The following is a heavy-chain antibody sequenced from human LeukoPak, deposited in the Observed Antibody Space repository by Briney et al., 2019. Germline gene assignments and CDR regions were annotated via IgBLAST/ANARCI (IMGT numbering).Heavy chain of an antibody. D-gene: IGHD2-15*01. CDR3: ARGGGYHDFDY. J-gene: IGHJ4*02. V-gene: IGHV3-13*01. Sequence: GGSLRLSRAAPGFPLSSYDMHWGRPVTGKSLWCVSAIGTASETYYADSVKGRFTISRENAKNSLYLQMNSLTAGDTAVYYCARGGGYHDFDYWGQGTLVTVSS. CDR1: GFPLSSYD. CDR2: IGTASET.